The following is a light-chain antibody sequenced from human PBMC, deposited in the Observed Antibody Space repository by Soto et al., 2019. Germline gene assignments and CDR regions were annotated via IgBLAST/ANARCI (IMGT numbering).Light chain of an antibody. CDR2: KAS. V-gene: IGKV1-39*01. Sequence: DIQMTQSPSSLSASVGDRVTITCRASQNIGTSLNWYQQKPGKAPTALIYKASTMQGGVTSRFSSSGSGTDFTLTISSLQPEDSATYYCQQSYSSLVYNFGPGTKLEIK. CDR1: QNIGTS. J-gene: IGKJ2*01. CDR3: QQSYSSLVYN.